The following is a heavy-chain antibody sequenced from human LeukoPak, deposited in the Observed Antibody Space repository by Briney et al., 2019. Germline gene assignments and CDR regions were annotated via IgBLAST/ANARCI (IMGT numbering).Heavy chain of an antibody. V-gene: IGHV4-4*02. CDR3: ARVGSGRYNYGYSLVY. Sequence: PSETLSLTCAVSNASISGRNWWNWVRQPPGKGLEWIGEVSHSGSTNYNPSLRSRVTISVDKSKNHFSLTLSSVTAAVTAVYYCARVGSGRYNYGYSLVYWGQGTLVTVSS. CDR2: VSHSGST. CDR1: NASISGRNW. J-gene: IGHJ4*02. D-gene: IGHD5-18*01.